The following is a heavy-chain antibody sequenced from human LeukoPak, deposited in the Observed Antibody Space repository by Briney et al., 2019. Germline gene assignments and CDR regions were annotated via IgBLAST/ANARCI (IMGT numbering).Heavy chain of an antibody. CDR1: GFTVSSNY. D-gene: IGHD3-10*01. CDR2: IYSGGST. V-gene: IGHV3-66*01. CDR3: ARDQGHYYGSGSYYSFDY. Sequence: GGSLRLSCAASGFTVSSNYMSWVRQAPGKGLEWVSVIYSGGSTYYADSVKGRFTISRDNSKNTLYLQMNSLRAEDTAVYYCARDQGHYYGSGSYYSFDYWGQGTLVTVSS. J-gene: IGHJ4*02.